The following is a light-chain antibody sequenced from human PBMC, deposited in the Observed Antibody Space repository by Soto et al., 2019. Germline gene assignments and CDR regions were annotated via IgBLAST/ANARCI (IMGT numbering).Light chain of an antibody. V-gene: IGKV1-39*01. CDR1: QSISSY. J-gene: IGKJ4*01. CDR3: QQSYSTPLT. CDR2: AAS. Sequence: DIQMTQSPSSLSASVGDRVTITCRASQSISSYLNWYQQKXXKAPKLLIYAASSLQSGVPSRFSGSGSGTDFTLTISSLQPEDFATYYCQQSYSTPLTFGGGTKVEIK.